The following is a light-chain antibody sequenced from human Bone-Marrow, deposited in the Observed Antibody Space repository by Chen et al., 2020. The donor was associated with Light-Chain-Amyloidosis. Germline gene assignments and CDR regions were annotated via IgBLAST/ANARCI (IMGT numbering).Light chain of an antibody. J-gene: IGLJ1*01. CDR2: EVT. CDR1: SSDVGGDNH. Sequence: QSALTQPASVYGSPGQSITISCTGTSSDVGGDNHVSWYQQHPDKAPELMIYEVTNRPSWVPGRCSGSQSENTASLTSSGLETEDEADYLCSSYTITNALVFGSGTRVTVL. V-gene: IGLV2-14*01. CDR3: SSYTITNALV.